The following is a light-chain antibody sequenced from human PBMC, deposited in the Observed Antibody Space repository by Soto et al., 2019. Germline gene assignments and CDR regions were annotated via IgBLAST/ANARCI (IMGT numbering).Light chain of an antibody. V-gene: IGLV2-14*01. CDR1: SSDVGAYNY. CDR2: EVS. CDR3: SSYTSSSTLV. Sequence: QSALTQPASVSGSPGQSITISCTGTSSDVGAYNYVSWYQQHPGKAPKVMIYEVSNRPSGVSNRFSGSKSGNTASLTISGLQAEDEADYYCSSYTSSSTLVFGTGTKLTVL. J-gene: IGLJ1*01.